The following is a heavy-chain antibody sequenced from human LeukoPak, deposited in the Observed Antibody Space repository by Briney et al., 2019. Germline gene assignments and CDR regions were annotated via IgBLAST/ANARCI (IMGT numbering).Heavy chain of an antibody. CDR2: ISSSSSTI. J-gene: IGHJ4*02. Sequence: PGGSLRLSCAASGFTFSSYSMNWVRQAPGKGLEWVSYISSSSSTIYYADSVKGRFSISRDNSKNILYLHVSSLRSEDTAVYYCARGADYYGSGIPDYWGQGTLATVSS. CDR3: ARGADYYGSGIPDY. CDR1: GFTFSSYS. D-gene: IGHD3-10*01. V-gene: IGHV3-48*01.